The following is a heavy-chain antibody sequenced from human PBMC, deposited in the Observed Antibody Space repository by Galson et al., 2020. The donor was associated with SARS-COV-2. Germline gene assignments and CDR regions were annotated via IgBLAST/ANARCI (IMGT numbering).Heavy chain of an antibody. J-gene: IGHJ2*01. CDR3: SRDPRPLDV. CDR2: ISGDGRDI. V-gene: IGHV3-11*01. Sequence: LEYLSYISGDGRDINYADSVKGRFTISRDNARDSLYLQMDSLRVEDTAVYYCSRDPRPLDVWGRGTLVTVSS.